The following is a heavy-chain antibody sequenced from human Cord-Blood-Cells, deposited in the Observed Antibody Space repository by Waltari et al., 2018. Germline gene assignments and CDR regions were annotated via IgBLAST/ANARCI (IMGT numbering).Heavy chain of an antibody. CDR2: VIPTLGIA. CDR3: AGIPLVPAAIDAFDI. D-gene: IGHD2-2*02. Sequence: QVQLVQSGAEVKKPGSSVKVSCKASGGTLSSYAISWVRQAPGQGLEWMGRVIPTLGIANYAQKFQGRVTITADKSTSTAYMELSSLRSEDTAVYYCAGIPLVPAAIDAFDIWGQGTMVTVSS. J-gene: IGHJ3*02. V-gene: IGHV1-69*09. CDR1: GGTLSSYA.